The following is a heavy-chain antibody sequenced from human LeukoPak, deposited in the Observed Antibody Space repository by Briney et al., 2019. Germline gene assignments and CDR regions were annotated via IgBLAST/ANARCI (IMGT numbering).Heavy chain of an antibody. CDR1: GFTFGDYA. CDR3: TRRYCSSTSCYYMDV. CDR2: IRSKAYGGTT. Sequence: GGPLRLSCTASGFTFGDYAMSWFRQAPGKGLEWVGFIRSKAYGGTTEYAASVKGRFTISRDDSKSIAYLQMNSLKTEDTAVYYCTRRYCSSTSCYYMDVWGKGTTVTVSS. V-gene: IGHV3-49*03. D-gene: IGHD2-2*01. J-gene: IGHJ6*03.